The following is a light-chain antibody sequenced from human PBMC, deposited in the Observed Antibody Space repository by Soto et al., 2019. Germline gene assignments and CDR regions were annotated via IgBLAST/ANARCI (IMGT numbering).Light chain of an antibody. CDR3: QHYNSYSEA. J-gene: IGKJ1*01. Sequence: DIQMTQSPSSLFASVGDRVSITCRASQGIRNNLGWYQQRPGKAPKRLIYGTSNLQSGVPSRFSGSGSGTEFTLTISSLQPDDFATYYCQHYNSYSEAFGQGTKVDIK. CDR2: GTS. V-gene: IGKV1-17*01. CDR1: QGIRNN.